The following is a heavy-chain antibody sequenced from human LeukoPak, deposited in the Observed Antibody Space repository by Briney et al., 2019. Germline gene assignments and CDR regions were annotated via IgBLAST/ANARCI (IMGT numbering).Heavy chain of an antibody. CDR1: GGSISSSSYY. D-gene: IGHD2-8*01. Sequence: PSETLSLTCTVSGGSISSSSYYWGWIRQAPGKGLEWIGSIYYSGSTYYNPSLKSRVTISVDTSKNQFSLKLSSVTAADTAVYYCARARCTNGVPNRIWYFDLWGRGTLVTVSS. J-gene: IGHJ2*01. V-gene: IGHV4-39*01. CDR3: ARARCTNGVPNRIWYFDL. CDR2: IYYSGST.